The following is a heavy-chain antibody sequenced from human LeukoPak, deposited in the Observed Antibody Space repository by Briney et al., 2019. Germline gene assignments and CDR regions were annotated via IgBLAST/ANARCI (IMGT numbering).Heavy chain of an antibody. CDR2: IIPIFGTA. V-gene: IGHV1-69*05. D-gene: IGHD3-22*01. CDR1: GGTFSSYA. J-gene: IGHJ4*02. Sequence: SVKVSCKASGGTFSSYAISWVRQAPGQGLEWMGGIIPIFGTANYAQKFQGRVTITTDEPTSTAYMELSGLRSEDTAVYYCARSPEMRSSGYYYAIDYWGQGTLVTVSS. CDR3: ARSPEMRSSGYYYAIDY.